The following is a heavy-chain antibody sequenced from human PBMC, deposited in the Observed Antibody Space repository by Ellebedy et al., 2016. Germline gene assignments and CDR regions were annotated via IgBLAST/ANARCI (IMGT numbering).Heavy chain of an antibody. V-gene: IGHV5-51*01. D-gene: IGHD3-16*02. J-gene: IGHJ3*02. Sequence: GESLKISXQGSGYSFTSYWIGWVRQMPGKGLEWMGIIYPGDSNTRYSPSFQGQVTISADKSINTAYLQWSSLKASDTAMYYCARLSVKMITFGGVIGDPGDIWGQGTMVTVSS. CDR3: ARLSVKMITFGGVIGDPGDI. CDR2: IYPGDSNT. CDR1: GYSFTSYW.